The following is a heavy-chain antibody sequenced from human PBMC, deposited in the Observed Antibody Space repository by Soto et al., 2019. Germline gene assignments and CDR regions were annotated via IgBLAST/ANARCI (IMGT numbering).Heavy chain of an antibody. CDR2: IIPIFGPA. CDR3: ARAAKRYFDY. V-gene: IGHV1-69*06. CDR1: GGTFNTFA. Sequence: QVQLVQSGAEVKKPGSSVKVSCKASGGTFNTFAISWVRQAPGKGLEWMGGIIPIFGPANYAEKFQGRVTITADKSTSTAYLELTSLTSEDTAVYYCARAAKRYFDYWGQGTLVTVSS. J-gene: IGHJ4*02.